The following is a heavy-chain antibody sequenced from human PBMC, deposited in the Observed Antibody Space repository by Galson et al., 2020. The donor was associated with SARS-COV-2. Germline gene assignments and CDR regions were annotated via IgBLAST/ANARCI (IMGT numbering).Heavy chain of an antibody. CDR2: ISGSGGST. Sequence: GGSMRLSCAASGFTFSSYAMSWVRQAPGKGLEWVSAISGSGGSTYYADSVKGRFTISRDNSKNTLYLQMNSLRAEDTAVYYCAKGIVGATKPHWGQGTLVTVSS. CDR3: AKGIVGATKPH. J-gene: IGHJ4*02. CDR1: GFTFSSYA. D-gene: IGHD1-26*01. V-gene: IGHV3-23*01.